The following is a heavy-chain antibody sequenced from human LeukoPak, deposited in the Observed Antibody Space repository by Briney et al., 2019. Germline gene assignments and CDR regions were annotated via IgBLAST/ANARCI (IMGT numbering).Heavy chain of an antibody. D-gene: IGHD2-8*02. V-gene: IGHV4-39*07. Sequence: PSETLSLTCTVSGGSISSSSYYWGWIRQPPGTGLEWIGSIYYSGSTYYNPSLKSRVTISVDTSKNQFSLKLSSVTAADTAIYYCATYRQVLLPFESWGQGTLVTVSS. CDR2: IYYSGST. CDR1: GGSISSSSYY. CDR3: ATYRQVLLPFES. J-gene: IGHJ4*02.